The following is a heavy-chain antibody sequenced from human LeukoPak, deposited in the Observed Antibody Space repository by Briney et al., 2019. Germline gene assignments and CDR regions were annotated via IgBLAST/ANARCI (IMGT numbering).Heavy chain of an antibody. J-gene: IGHJ4*02. CDR3: AKDVTDLDDFWSEYEFDY. CDR2: ISGSGDST. D-gene: IGHD3-3*01. V-gene: IGHV3-23*01. CDR1: GFTFSSYA. Sequence: HPGGSLRLSCAASGFTFSSYAMSWVRQAPGKGLEWVSAISGSGDSTYYADSVKGRFTISRDNSKNTLYLQMNSLRAEDTAVYYCAKDVTDLDDFWSEYEFDYWGQGTLVTVSS.